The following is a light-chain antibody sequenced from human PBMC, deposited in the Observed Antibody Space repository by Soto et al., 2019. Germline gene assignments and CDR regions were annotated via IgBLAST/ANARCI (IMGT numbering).Light chain of an antibody. CDR1: SSNIGAGYD. J-gene: IGLJ2*01. CDR3: QSYDSNHVV. V-gene: IGLV1-40*01. Sequence: QSVLTQPPSVSGAPGQRVTISCTGRSSNIGAGYDVHWYQQLPGTAPKLLIYGNSNRPSGVPDRFSGSKSGTSASLAITGLQAEDEADYYCQSYDSNHVVFGGGTKLTVL. CDR2: GNS.